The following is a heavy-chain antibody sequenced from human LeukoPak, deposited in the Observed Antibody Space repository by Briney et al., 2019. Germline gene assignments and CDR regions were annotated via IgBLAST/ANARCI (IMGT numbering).Heavy chain of an antibody. V-gene: IGHV3-48*04. J-gene: IGHJ5*02. Sequence: GGSLRLSCAASGFSFRSHSMNWVRQAPGKGLEWVSYISDDSGSIHYTDSVKGRFTTSRDNARNSLYLQMSGLRVKDTAVYYCARCDYWSGCSGSWGQGTLVTVSS. CDR2: ISDDSGSI. CDR1: GFSFRSHS. CDR3: ARCDYWSGCSGS. D-gene: IGHD3-3*01.